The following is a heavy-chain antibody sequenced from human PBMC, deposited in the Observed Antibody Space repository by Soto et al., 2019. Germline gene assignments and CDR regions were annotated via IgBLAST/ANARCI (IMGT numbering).Heavy chain of an antibody. CDR3: AIDLDGSVWFNWFDP. Sequence: PGGSLRLSCAASGFTFSSNWMHWVRQAPGKGLVWVSRINSDGSSTFYADSVKGRFTISRDNAKNTVYLQMNSLRAEDTAVYYCAIDLDGSVWFNWFDPWGQGTHVTVSS. D-gene: IGHD2-15*01. CDR1: GFTFSSNW. J-gene: IGHJ5*02. CDR2: INSDGSST. V-gene: IGHV3-74*01.